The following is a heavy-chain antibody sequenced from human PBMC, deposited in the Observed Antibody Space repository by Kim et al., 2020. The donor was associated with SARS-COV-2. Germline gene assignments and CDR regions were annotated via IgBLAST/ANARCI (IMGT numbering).Heavy chain of an antibody. CDR1: GGSISSSSYY. J-gene: IGHJ4*01. CDR3: ARGDFLSNWYYFAF. D-gene: IGHD3-3*01. CDR2: MYYTGST. V-gene: IGHV4-39*07. Sequence: SETLSLTCTVSGGSISSSSYYWGWIRQPPGKGLEWIGSMYYTGSTYYNSSLKSRVTISVDRSRNQVSLKLNSVTAADTAVYYCARGDFLSNWYYFAFWG.